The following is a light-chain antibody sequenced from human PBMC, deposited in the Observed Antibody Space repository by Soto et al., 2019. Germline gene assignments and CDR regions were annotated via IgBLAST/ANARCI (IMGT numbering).Light chain of an antibody. CDR2: GAS. CDR3: QQYGSSPWT. Sequence: EIVLTQSPGALSLSPGERVTLYCRASQSVYNNYLAWYQQRPGQAPRTLIYGASSRATGIPDRFSSSGSGTDFTLSISGLEPEDSAVYYCQQYGSSPWTFGQGTKV. CDR1: QSVYNNY. J-gene: IGKJ1*01. V-gene: IGKV3-20*01.